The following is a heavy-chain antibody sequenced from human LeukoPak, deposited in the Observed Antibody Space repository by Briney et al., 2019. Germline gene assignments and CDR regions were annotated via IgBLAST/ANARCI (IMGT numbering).Heavy chain of an antibody. CDR3: AKPGYFDWLYYFDY. Sequence: GRFLRLSCAASGFTFSSYAMSWVRQAPGKGLEWVSAISGSGGSTYYADSVKGRFTISRDNSKNTLYLQMNSLRAEDTAVYYCAKPGYFDWLYYFDYWGQGTLVTVSS. CDR2: ISGSGGST. CDR1: GFTFSSYA. D-gene: IGHD3-9*01. J-gene: IGHJ4*02. V-gene: IGHV3-23*01.